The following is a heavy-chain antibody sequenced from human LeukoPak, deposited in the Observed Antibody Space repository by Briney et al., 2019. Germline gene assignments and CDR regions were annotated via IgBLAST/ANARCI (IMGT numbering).Heavy chain of an antibody. CDR1: GFTFSSYS. CDR3: ARDLRRYSVFAPVSFDP. D-gene: IGHD5/OR15-5a*01. CDR2: ISSSSSYI. J-gene: IGHJ5*02. V-gene: IGHV3-21*01. Sequence: GGSLRLSCAASGFTFSSYSMNWVRQAPGKGLEWVSSISSSSSYIYYADSVKGRFTISRDNAKNSLYLQMISLRAEDTAVYYCARDLRRYSVFAPVSFDPWGQGTLVTVSS.